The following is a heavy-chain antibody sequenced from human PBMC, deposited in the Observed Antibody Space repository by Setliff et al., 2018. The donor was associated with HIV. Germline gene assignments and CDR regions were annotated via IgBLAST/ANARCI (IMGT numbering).Heavy chain of an antibody. CDR1: GASINSHY. CDR3: ASSYYYGSGSFDY. V-gene: IGHV4-59*11. D-gene: IGHD3-10*01. Sequence: SETLSLTCTVSGASINSHYWSWIRQPPGKGLECIGSIYYSGVTNYSPSLKSRVTISVDTSKNQFSLKLSSVTAADTAVYYCASSYYYGSGSFDYWGQGTLVTVSS. J-gene: IGHJ4*02. CDR2: IYYSGVT.